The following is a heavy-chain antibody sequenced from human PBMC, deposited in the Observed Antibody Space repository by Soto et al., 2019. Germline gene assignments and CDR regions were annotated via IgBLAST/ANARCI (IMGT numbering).Heavy chain of an antibody. CDR3: ARVPFFCSGAGCNYYFYGLDV. V-gene: IGHV4-30-4*01. Sequence: TLCLTCTVSGFSISSGDFYWTWIRQPPGKGLEWIGHIFYSGSTYYNPSLKSRIAISVDTSRNQFSLKVDSVTAADTAVYYCARVPFFCSGAGCNYYFYGLDVWGQGTTVTVSS. J-gene: IGHJ6*02. CDR1: GFSISSGDFY. CDR2: IFYSGST. D-gene: IGHD2-15*01.